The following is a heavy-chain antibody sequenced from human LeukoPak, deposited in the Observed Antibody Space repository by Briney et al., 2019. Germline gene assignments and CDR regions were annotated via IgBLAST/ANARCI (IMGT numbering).Heavy chain of an antibody. D-gene: IGHD3-22*01. CDR1: GGSISSGSYY. V-gene: IGHV4-61*02. Sequence: NPSETLSLTCTVSGGSISSGSYYWSWIRQPAGKGLEWIGRIYTSGSTNYNPSLKSRVTISVDKSKNQFSLKLSSVTAADTAVYYCARVHYDSSEHYFDYWGQGTLVTVSS. CDR2: IYTSGST. CDR3: ARVHYDSSEHYFDY. J-gene: IGHJ4*02.